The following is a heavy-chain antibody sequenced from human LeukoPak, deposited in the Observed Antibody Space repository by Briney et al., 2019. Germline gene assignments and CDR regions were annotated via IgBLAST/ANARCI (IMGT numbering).Heavy chain of an antibody. CDR2: IGGSGADT. CDR1: GFTFSDCY. D-gene: IGHD6-6*01. Sequence: SGGSLRLSCAASGFTFSDCYMSWFRQAPEKGLEWLSYIGGSGADTNYADSVKGRFTTSRDNAKSSLYLQMNSLRAEDTAVYYCAKTLVASPGNTGGPWGQGTLVTVSS. CDR3: AKTLVASPGNTGGP. V-gene: IGHV3-11*03. J-gene: IGHJ5*02.